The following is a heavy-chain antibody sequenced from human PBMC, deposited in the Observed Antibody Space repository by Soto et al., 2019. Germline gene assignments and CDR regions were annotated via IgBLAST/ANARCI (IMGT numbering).Heavy chain of an antibody. V-gene: IGHV4-34*01. Sequence: SETLSLTCAVYGGSFSGYYWSWIRQPPGKGLEWIGEINHSGSTNYNPSLKSRVTISVDTSKNQFSLKLSSVTAADTAVYYCARVGGYGYYKHITYYYGMDVWGQGTTVTVS. CDR3: ARVGGYGYYKHITYYYGMDV. J-gene: IGHJ6*02. CDR2: INHSGST. CDR1: GGSFSGYY. D-gene: IGHD5-18*01.